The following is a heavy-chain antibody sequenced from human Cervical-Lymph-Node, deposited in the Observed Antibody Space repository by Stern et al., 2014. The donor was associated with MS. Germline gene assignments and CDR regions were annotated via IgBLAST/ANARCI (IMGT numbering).Heavy chain of an antibody. CDR1: GFTFSRRG. CDR2: IYYEGRKR. CDR3: AREGGNTAEYFQH. J-gene: IGHJ1*01. V-gene: IGHV3-33*01. D-gene: IGHD4-23*01. Sequence: VQLVESGGGVVKPGRSLRLSCAASGFTFSRRGMHWVRQAPGKGLEWMAIIYYEGRKRYYADSVKGRFTITRDNSKNTLYLQMNSLRAEDTAVYYCAREGGNTAEYFQHWGQGTLVTVSS.